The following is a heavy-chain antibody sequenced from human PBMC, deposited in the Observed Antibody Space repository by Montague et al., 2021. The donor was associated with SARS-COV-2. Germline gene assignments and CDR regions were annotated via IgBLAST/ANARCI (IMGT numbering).Heavy chain of an antibody. V-gene: IGHV4-59*01. CDR3: ARGSGWMGNAFDI. CDR2: IYYSGST. J-gene: IGHJ3*02. CDR1: GGSTSSYY. Sequence: SETLSLTCTVSGGSTSSYYWSWIRQPPGKGLEWIGYIYYSGSTNYNPSLKSRVTISVDASQNQFSLKLSSVTAADTAAYYCARGSGWMGNAFDIWGQGTMVTVSS. D-gene: IGHD6-19*01.